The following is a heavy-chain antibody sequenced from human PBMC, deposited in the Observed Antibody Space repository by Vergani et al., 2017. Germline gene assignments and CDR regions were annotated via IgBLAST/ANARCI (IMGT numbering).Heavy chain of an antibody. V-gene: IGHV5-51*01. CDR2: IFLTDSNT. J-gene: IGHJ6*02. Sequence: EVKLVQSGVEVKKPGESLKISCKGSGYRFTSYWIAWVRQMPGKGLEWMGIIFLTDSNTKYSPSFQGQVTMSVDQSISTAYLQCDSLKASDTAMYFCARTGNPYYYYGIDVWGQGTTVTVSS. CDR3: ARTGNPYYYYGIDV. CDR1: GYRFTSYW.